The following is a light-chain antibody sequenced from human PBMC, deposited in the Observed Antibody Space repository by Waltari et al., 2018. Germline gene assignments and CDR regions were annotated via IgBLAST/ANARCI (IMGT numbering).Light chain of an antibody. J-gene: IGKJ1*01. V-gene: IGKV3-20*01. CDR1: QSINRFY. CDR2: DTS. CDR3: QQYGNSRT. Sequence: EIVLTQSPGTLSLSPGERATLSCRASQSINRFYFAWYQQKLGKAPSLLIYDTSTRATGVPDRFTVSGSWTNFALTISRLEPEDFAVYDGQQYGNSRTFGQGTKVEIK.